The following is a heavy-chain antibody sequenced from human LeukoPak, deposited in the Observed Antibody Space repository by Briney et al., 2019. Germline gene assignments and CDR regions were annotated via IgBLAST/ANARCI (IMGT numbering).Heavy chain of an antibody. J-gene: IGHJ4*02. Sequence: PGGSLTLSCAVSGFTFNKYNRNWGRQAPGKGLEWVSSIAPRDEWKYYADSVKGRLTISRDNSKSTLSLQINSLRAEATAIYYCAKDRISGDGYLHRDYWGERSRSSVSS. V-gene: IGHV3-23*01. CDR1: GFTFNKYN. D-gene: IGHD7-27*01. CDR2: IAPRDEWK. CDR3: AKDRISGDGYLHRDY.